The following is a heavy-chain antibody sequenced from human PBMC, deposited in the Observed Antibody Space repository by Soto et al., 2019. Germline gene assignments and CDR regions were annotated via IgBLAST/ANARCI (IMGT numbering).Heavy chain of an antibody. Sequence: GGSMRLSCGAAGFTFSSYAMSWVRQAPGKGLEWVSAISGSGGSTYYADSVKGRFTISRDNSKNTLYLQMNSLRAEDTAVYYCAKDTNYGILTGYYRDGPDVWGKGTSVTVPS. J-gene: IGHJ6*04. CDR2: ISGSGGST. CDR3: AKDTNYGILTGYYRDGPDV. V-gene: IGHV3-23*01. CDR1: GFTFSSYA. D-gene: IGHD3-9*01.